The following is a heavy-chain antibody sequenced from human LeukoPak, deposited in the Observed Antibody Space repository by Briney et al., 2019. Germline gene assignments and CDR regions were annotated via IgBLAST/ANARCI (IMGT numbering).Heavy chain of an antibody. V-gene: IGHV4-59*01. D-gene: IGHD3-10*01. Sequence: PSETLSLTCSVSGGSISPYFWSWIRLPPGKGLEWIGYIAYSGSTNYNPSLKSRVTISVDTSKNQFSLRLNSVTTADTAVYYCARDDYRGVTNFDPWGQGTLVTVSS. J-gene: IGHJ5*02. CDR3: ARDDYRGVTNFDP. CDR1: GGSISPYF. CDR2: IAYSGST.